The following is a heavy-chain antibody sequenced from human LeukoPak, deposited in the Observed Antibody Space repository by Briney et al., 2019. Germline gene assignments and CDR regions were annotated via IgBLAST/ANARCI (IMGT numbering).Heavy chain of an antibody. J-gene: IGHJ4*02. V-gene: IGHV3-48*03. D-gene: IGHD1-1*01. CDR2: ISSSGSTI. CDR3: ARGGGNDNYFDY. CDR1: GFTFSSYE. Sequence: GGSLRLSCAASGFTFSSYEMNWVRQAPGKGLEWVSYISSSGSTIYYADSVKGRFTISRDNAKNSLYLQTNSLRAEDTAVYYCARGGGNDNYFDYWGQGTLVTVSS.